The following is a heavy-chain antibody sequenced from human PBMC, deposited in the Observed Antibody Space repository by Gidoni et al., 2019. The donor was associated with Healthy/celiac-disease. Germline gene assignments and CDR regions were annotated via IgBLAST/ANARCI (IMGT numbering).Heavy chain of an antibody. V-gene: IGHV3-23*01. Sequence: EVQLLESGGGLVQPGGSLRLSCAASGFTFSSYAMSWVRQAPGKGLEWVSAISGSGGSTYYADSVKGRFTISRDNSKNTLYLQMKSLRAEDTAVYYCAKDPRTVRGVMAKGGGNYWGQGTLVTVSS. D-gene: IGHD3-10*01. CDR1: GFTFSSYA. CDR3: AKDPRTVRGVMAKGGGNY. J-gene: IGHJ4*02. CDR2: ISGSGGST.